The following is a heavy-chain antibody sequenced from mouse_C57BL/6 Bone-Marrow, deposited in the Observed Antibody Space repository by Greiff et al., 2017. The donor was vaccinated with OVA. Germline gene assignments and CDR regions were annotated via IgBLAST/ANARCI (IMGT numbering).Heavy chain of an antibody. D-gene: IGHD1-1*01. CDR2: ISSGSSTI. CDR1: GFTFSDYG. CDR3: ARSFYYYGSSWFAY. Sequence: EVQLVESGGGLVKPGGSLKLSCAASGFTFSDYGMHWVRQAPEKGLEWVAYISSGSSTIYYADTVKGRFTISRDNAKNTLFLQMTSLRSEDTAMYYCARSFYYYGSSWFAYWGQGTLVTVSA. J-gene: IGHJ3*01. V-gene: IGHV5-17*01.